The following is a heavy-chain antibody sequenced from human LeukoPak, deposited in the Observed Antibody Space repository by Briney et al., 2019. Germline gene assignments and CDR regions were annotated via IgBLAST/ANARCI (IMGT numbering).Heavy chain of an antibody. CDR2: ISSSSSYI. J-gene: IGHJ4*02. V-gene: IGHV3-21*01. CDR1: GFTFSSYS. D-gene: IGHD2-21*01. CDR3: ASGERGSISH. Sequence: GGSLRLSCAASGFTFSSYSMNWVRQAPGKGLEWVSSISSSSSYIYYADSVKGRFTISRDNAKNSLYLQMNSLRAEDTAVYYCASGERGSISHWGQGTLVTVSS.